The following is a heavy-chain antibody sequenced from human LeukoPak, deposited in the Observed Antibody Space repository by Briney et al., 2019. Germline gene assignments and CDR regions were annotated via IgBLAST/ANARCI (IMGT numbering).Heavy chain of an antibody. CDR2: IIPIFGTA. Sequence: ASVKVSCKASGGTFSSYAISWVRQAPGQGLEWMGGIIPIFGTANYAQKFQGRVTITADKSTSTAYMELSSLRSEDTAVYYCARDGSAAGDSSGYYGVWGQGTLVTVSS. J-gene: IGHJ4*02. V-gene: IGHV1-69*06. CDR3: ARDGSAAGDSSGYYGV. CDR1: GGTFSSYA. D-gene: IGHD3-22*01.